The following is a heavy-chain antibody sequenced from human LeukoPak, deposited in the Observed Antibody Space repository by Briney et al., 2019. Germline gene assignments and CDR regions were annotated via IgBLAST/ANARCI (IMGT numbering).Heavy chain of an antibody. D-gene: IGHD3-10*01. Sequence: PGGSLRLSCAASGFTFSSYAMSWVRQAPGKGLEWVSAISGSGGSTYYADSVKGRFTISRDNSKNTLYLQMNSLRAEDTAVYYCAKDQASLWFGDSYGMDVWGQGTTVTVSS. CDR3: AKDQASLWFGDSYGMDV. V-gene: IGHV3-23*01. CDR1: GFTFSSYA. J-gene: IGHJ6*02. CDR2: ISGSGGST.